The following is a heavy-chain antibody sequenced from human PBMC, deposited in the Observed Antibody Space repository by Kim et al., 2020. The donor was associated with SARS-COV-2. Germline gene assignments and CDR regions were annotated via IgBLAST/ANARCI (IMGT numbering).Heavy chain of an antibody. V-gene: IGHV4-59*09. Sequence: SLKSRVTISVDTSKNQFSLKLSSVTAADTAVYYCARGGSSGYYYGNWFDPWGQGTLVTVSS. CDR3: ARGGSSGYYYGNWFDP. D-gene: IGHD3-22*01. J-gene: IGHJ5*02.